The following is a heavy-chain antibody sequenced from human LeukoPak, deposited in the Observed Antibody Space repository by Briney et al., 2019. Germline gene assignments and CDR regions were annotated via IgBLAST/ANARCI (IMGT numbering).Heavy chain of an antibody. J-gene: IGHJ4*02. CDR2: IYYSGRT. CDR1: GGSISSYY. CDR3: ARGRGGVEYYFDY. V-gene: IGHV4-59*01. D-gene: IGHD2-21*01. Sequence: SETLSLTCSVSGGSISSYYWSWIRQPSGKGLEWIGYIYYSGRTNYNPSLKSRVTISVDTSKNQFSLTLSSVTAADTAVYYCARGRGGVEYYFDYWGQGTLVTVSS.